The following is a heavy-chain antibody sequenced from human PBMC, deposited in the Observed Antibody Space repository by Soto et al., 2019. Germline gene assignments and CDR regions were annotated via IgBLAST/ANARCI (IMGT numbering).Heavy chain of an antibody. Sequence: QVQLVQSGAEEKKPGASVKVSCKVSGYTFISYSMHWVRQAPGQRLEWMGWINVGNGNTKYSQKIQGRVTITIATSASTGYMELSSLRSEDTAVYYWARERWASGSRWFDPWGQGTLVTVSS. CDR3: ARERWASGSRWFDP. CDR2: INVGNGNT. J-gene: IGHJ5*02. D-gene: IGHD6-19*01. V-gene: IGHV1-3*05. CDR1: GYTFISYS.